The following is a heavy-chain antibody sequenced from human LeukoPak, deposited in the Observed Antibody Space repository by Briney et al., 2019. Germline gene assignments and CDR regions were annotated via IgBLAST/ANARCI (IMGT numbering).Heavy chain of an antibody. CDR2: IYYSGST. CDR3: ARGVVAAAGRTFDF. CDR1: GGSISSYY. V-gene: IGHV4-59*01. J-gene: IGHJ4*02. D-gene: IGHD6-13*01. Sequence: SETLSLTCTVSGGSISSYYWSWIRQPPGKGLGWIGYIYYSGSTNYNPSLKSRVTISLDTSKNQFSLKLSSVTAADTAVYYCARGVVAAAGRTFDFWGQGTLVTVSS.